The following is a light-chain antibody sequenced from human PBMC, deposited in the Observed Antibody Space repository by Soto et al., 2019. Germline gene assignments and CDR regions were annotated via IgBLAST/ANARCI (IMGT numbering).Light chain of an antibody. CDR1: QSLNTD. V-gene: IGKV3-15*01. Sequence: EILMTQSPDSLSVSPGETATLSCRASQSLNTDLAWYQQKPGQAPRLRLYGASTRATGISTRFSGGGSGTEFTLTISGLQSEDSAVYYGQQYKSWPPLTFGQGTRLEI. CDR2: GAS. CDR3: QQYKSWPPLT. J-gene: IGKJ5*01.